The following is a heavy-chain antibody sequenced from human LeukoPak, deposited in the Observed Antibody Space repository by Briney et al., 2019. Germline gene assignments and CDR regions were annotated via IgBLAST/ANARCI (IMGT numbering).Heavy chain of an antibody. V-gene: IGHV1-2*02. CDR3: ARRRRSGSYYYYFDY. CDR2: INPNSGGT. D-gene: IGHD1-26*01. J-gene: IGHJ4*02. Sequence: RASVNVSCKASGYTFTGYYMHWVRQAPGQGLEWMGWINPNSGGTNYAQKFQGRVTMTRDTSISTAYMELSRLRSDDTAVYYCARRRRSGSYYYYFDYWGQGTLVTVSS. CDR1: GYTFTGYY.